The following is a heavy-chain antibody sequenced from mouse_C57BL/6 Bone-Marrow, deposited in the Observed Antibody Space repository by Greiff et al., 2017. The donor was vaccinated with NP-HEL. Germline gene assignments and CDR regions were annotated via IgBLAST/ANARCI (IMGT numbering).Heavy chain of an antibody. CDR3: ARYHYGSSPYFDY. CDR1: GYTFPNYW. V-gene: IGHV1-63*01. D-gene: IGHD1-1*01. Sequence: QVHVKQSGAELVRPGTSVKMSCKASGYTFPNYWIGWAKQRPGHGLEWIGDIYPGGGYTNSNEKFKGKASLTANKSSSTAYMQFSSLTSEDSAIYYCARYHYGSSPYFDYWGQGTTLTVSS. CDR2: IYPGGGYT. J-gene: IGHJ2*01.